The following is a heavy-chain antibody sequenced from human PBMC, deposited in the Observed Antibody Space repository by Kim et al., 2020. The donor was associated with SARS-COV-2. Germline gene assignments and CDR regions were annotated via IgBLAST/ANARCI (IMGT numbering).Heavy chain of an antibody. CDR3: ARDLHGEGYYFHY. Sequence: YNPSLTSRVTISLGTARKQFSLNLTSVTAADTAIYYCARDLHGEGYYFHYWGQGALVTASS. V-gene: IGHV4-59*01. D-gene: IGHD3-3*01. J-gene: IGHJ4*02.